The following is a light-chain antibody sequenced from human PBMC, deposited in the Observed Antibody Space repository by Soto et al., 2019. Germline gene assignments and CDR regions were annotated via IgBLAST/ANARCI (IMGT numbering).Light chain of an antibody. CDR3: SSYAGSNNAYV. CDR2: EVS. V-gene: IGLV2-8*01. CDR1: SSDVGGYNY. J-gene: IGLJ1*01. Sequence: QSVLTQPPSASGSPGQSVTISCTGTSSDVGGYNYVSWYQRHPGKAPKLMIYEVSKRPSGVPDRFSGSKSGNTASLTVSGLQAEDEAEYYCSSYAGSNNAYVFGTGTKVTVL.